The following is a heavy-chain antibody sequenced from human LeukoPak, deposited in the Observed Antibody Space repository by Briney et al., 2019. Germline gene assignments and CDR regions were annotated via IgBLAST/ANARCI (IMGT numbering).Heavy chain of an antibody. CDR2: IYTSGST. Sequence: SETLSLTCTVSGGSISSYYWSWIRQPAGKGLEWIGRIYTSGSTNYNSSLKSRVTISVDKSKNQFSLKLSSVTAADTAVYYCARVYYYHPHWFDPWGQGTLVTVSS. CDR1: GGSISSYY. D-gene: IGHD3-10*01. CDR3: ARVYYYHPHWFDP. V-gene: IGHV4-4*07. J-gene: IGHJ5*02.